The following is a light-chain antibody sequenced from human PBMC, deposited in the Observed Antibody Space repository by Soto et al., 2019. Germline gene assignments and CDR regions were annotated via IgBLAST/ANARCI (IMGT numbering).Light chain of an antibody. J-gene: IGKJ1*01. CDR2: GAS. V-gene: IGKV3-20*01. CDR1: QSVSSSY. Sequence: EIVLTQSPGTLSLSPGERATLSCRASQSVSSSYLAWYQQKLGQAQNLHIYGASSRATGTSDRFSGSGSGTDFTLTISRLEPEDFAVYYCQHYGNTLWTFGQGTKVDIK. CDR3: QHYGNTLWT.